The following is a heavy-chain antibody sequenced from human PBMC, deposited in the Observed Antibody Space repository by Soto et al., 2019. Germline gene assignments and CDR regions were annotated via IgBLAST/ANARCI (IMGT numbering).Heavy chain of an antibody. CDR1: GFTFTSSA. Sequence: SVKVSCKXSGFTFTSSAVQWVRQARGQRLEWIGWIVVGSGNTNYAQKFQERVTITRDMSTSTAYMELSSLRSEDTAVYYCAAGGYSYGSGEYYYGMDVWGQGTTVTVSS. CDR3: AAGGYSYGSGEYYYGMDV. D-gene: IGHD5-18*01. J-gene: IGHJ6*02. CDR2: IVVGSGNT. V-gene: IGHV1-58*01.